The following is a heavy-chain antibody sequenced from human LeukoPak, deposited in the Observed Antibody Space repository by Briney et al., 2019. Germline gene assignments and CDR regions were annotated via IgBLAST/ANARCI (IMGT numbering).Heavy chain of an antibody. CDR3: ARRDRLGHFDY. CDR1: GGSISSSSYY. J-gene: IGHJ4*02. D-gene: IGHD1-26*01. CDR2: IYYSGST. V-gene: IGHV4-39*07. Sequence: SETLSLTCTVSGGSISSSSYYWGWIRQPPGKGLEWIGSIYYSGSTYYNPSLKSRVTISVDTSKNQFSLKLSSVTAADTAVYYCARRDRLGHFDYWGQGTLVTVSS.